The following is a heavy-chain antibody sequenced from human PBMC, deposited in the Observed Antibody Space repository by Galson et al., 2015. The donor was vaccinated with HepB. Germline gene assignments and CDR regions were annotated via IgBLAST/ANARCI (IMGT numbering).Heavy chain of an antibody. Sequence: SLRLSCAASGFTFSTYGMQWVRQAPGKGLEWVAVISHDGRVQYYADSVKGRFTISRDNSRNTLFLQMNSLRGEDTAVYYCAKVLTMIVVIDYWGQGTLVTVSS. CDR1: GFTFSTYG. D-gene: IGHD3-22*01. CDR3: AKVLTMIVVIDY. V-gene: IGHV3-30*18. J-gene: IGHJ4*02. CDR2: ISHDGRVQ.